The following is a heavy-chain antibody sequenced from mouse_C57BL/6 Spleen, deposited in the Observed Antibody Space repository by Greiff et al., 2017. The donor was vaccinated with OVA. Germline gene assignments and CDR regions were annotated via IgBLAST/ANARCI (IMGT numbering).Heavy chain of an antibody. V-gene: IGHV1-69*01. D-gene: IGHD4-1*01. CDR2: IDPSDSYT. J-gene: IGHJ2*01. Sequence: VQLQQPGAELVMPGASVKLSCKASGYTFTSYWMHWVKQRPGQGLEWIGEIDPSDSYTNYNQKFKGKSTLTVDKSSSTAYMQLSSLTSEDSAVYYCARSELAYYFDYWGQGTTLTVSS. CDR3: ARSELAYYFDY. CDR1: GYTFTSYW.